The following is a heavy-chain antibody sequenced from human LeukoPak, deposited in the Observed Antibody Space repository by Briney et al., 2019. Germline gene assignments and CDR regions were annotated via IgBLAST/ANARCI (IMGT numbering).Heavy chain of an antibody. Sequence: SQTLSLTCTVSGGSISSGGYYWSWIRQHPGKGLEWIGYIYYSGSTYYNPSLKSRVTISVDTSKNQFSLKLSSVTAADTAVYYCARSPHYDCVWGSYRYSLNWLDPWGQGTLVTVSS. CDR1: GGSISSGGYY. CDR2: IYYSGST. J-gene: IGHJ5*02. D-gene: IGHD3-16*02. CDR3: ARSPHYDCVWGSYRYSLNWLDP. V-gene: IGHV4-31*03.